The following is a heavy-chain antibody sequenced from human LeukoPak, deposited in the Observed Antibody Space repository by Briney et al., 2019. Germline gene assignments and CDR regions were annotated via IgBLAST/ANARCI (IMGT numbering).Heavy chain of an antibody. V-gene: IGHV3-21*01. CDR3: ASISGGDDSSGYYLFDY. CDR1: GFTFSSYS. Sequence: GGSLRLSCAASGFTFSSYSMNWVRQAPWKGLEWVSSISSSSSYIYYADSVKGRFTISRDNAKNSLYLQTNSLRAEDTAVYYCASISGGDDSSGYYLFDYWGQGTLVTVSS. J-gene: IGHJ4*02. CDR2: ISSSSSYI. D-gene: IGHD3-22*01.